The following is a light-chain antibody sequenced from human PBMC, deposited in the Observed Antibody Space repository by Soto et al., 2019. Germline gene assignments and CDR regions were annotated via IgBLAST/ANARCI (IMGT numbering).Light chain of an antibody. CDR2: RAT. J-gene: IGKJ2*01. CDR3: QRYSTYSHT. V-gene: IGKV1-5*03. CDR1: QSSSNW. Sequence: DIQMTQSPSTLSASVGDRVTITCRASQSSSNWLAWYQQKPGKAPKRLIYRATALESGVPSRVSASGSGTVFPLTISSLQPDDFATYYCQRYSTYSHTFGQGTKLEI.